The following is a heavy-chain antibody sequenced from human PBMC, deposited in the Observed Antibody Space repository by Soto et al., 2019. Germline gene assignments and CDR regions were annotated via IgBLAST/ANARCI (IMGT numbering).Heavy chain of an antibody. CDR1: GYSFSTSW. V-gene: IGHV5-51*03. J-gene: IGHJ4*02. CDR2: IYPGASDI. CDR3: AKPGKSDSPGWGRHVDY. Sequence: EVQVVQSGAEVKMPGESLRISRQTSGYSFSTSWIGWVRQMPGKGLEWMGLIYPGASDIRYSPTFQGQVTISADKSINTAYLQWNSLKASDTAIYYCAKPGKSDSPGWGRHVDYWGQGTLVTVSS. D-gene: IGHD3-16*01.